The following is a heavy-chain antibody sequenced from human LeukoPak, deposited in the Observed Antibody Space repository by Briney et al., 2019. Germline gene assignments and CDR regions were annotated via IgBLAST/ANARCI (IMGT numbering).Heavy chain of an antibody. CDR2: IYYSGST. CDR3: ARHVGNIVVVPAAGSSWFDP. CDR1: GGSISGYY. V-gene: IGHV4-59*08. Sequence: PSETLSLTCTVSGGSISGYYWSWIRQPPGKGLEWIGYIYYSGSTNYNPSLKSRVTISVDTSKNQFSLKLSSVTAADTAVYYCARHVGNIVVVPAAGSSWFDPWGQGTLVTVSS. D-gene: IGHD2-2*01. J-gene: IGHJ5*02.